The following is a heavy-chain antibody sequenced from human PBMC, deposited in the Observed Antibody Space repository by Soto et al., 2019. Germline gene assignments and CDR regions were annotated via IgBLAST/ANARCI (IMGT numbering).Heavy chain of an antibody. V-gene: IGHV3-21*01. CDR2: ISGSGAYI. J-gene: IGHJ4*02. D-gene: IGHD3-3*01. CDR3: ARDPSGALPGFDY. CDR1: GFPFSSYT. Sequence: ESGGGLVKPGGSLRLSCAASGFPFSSYTMNWVRQAPGKGLEWVSAISGSGAYIYYADSLKGRFTISRDNAKNSLYLQMNGLRGDDSAVYYCARDPSGALPGFDYWGQGTLVTVSS.